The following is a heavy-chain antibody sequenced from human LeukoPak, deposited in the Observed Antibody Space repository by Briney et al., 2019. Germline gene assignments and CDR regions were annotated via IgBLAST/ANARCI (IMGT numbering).Heavy chain of an antibody. CDR1: GFTFSSYW. Sequence: GGSLRLSCAASGFTFSSYWMSWLRQAPGKGLERVANITQDGSEKYYFGTVKCRFTISGDNANTALYLQRNSLRAEDTAVYYCATDIVGVPAAIGWFDAWGQGTLVIVAS. V-gene: IGHV3-7*01. D-gene: IGHD2-2*02. CDR3: ATDIVGVPAAIGWFDA. J-gene: IGHJ5*02. CDR2: ITQDGSEK.